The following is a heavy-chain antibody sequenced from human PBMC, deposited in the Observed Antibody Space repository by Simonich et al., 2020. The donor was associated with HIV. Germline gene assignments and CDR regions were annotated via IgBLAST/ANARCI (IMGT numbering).Heavy chain of an antibody. CDR2: ITPKSGDT. J-gene: IGHJ5*02. CDR3: ARGGRILRFGWFEP. V-gene: IGHV1-2*06. Sequence: QFRLVQSGAEVKKPGASVKVSCRTSGFTFTGYYINWVRQAPGQGLEWMGRITPKSGDTNYAQKVQGRVTMTRDTSISKAYMELSRLRSDDTAVYYCARGGRILRFGWFEPWGQGTLVTVSS. CDR1: GFTFTGYY. D-gene: IGHD3-16*01.